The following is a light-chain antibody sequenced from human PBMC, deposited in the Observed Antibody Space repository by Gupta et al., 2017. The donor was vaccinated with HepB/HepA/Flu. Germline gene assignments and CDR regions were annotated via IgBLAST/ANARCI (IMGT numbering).Light chain of an antibody. CDR2: DVT. CDR1: VSDFGDFDN. Sequence: SALTQPASVAAFPGQSVTISFTGTVSDFGDFDNVAWYRPHPGRTPKLLISDVTNRPSGVSGRFSGSKSGNTASLTISGLQAEDEGDYYCSSFTYPPTRVVFGGGTKVTVL. CDR3: SSFTYPPTRVV. V-gene: IGLV2-14*03. J-gene: IGLJ2*01.